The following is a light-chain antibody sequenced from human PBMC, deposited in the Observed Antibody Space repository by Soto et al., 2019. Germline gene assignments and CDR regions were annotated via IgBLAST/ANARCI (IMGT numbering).Light chain of an antibody. CDR2: DVS. CDR3: CSYATGSVYV. CDR1: SSDVGGYNY. Sequence: QSVLTQPASVSGSPGQSITISCTGTSSDVGGYNYVSWYQQHPGKAPKLMIYDVSNRPSGVSNRFSGSKSGNTASLTISGLQAEDEADYFCCSYATGSVYVFGTGTK. J-gene: IGLJ1*01. V-gene: IGLV2-14*03.